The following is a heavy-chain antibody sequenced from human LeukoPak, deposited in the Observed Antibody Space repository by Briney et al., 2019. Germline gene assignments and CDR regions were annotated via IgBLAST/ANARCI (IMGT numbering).Heavy chain of an antibody. J-gene: IGHJ3*02. D-gene: IGHD2-8*01. CDR1: GFTFTGYY. CDR3: ARGYCSNGVCLDAFDI. Sequence: GASVKVSCKASGFTFTGYYMHWVRQAPGQGLEWMGWINPNSGGTNYAQKFQGRVTMTRDTSISTAYMELSRLRSDDTAVFYCARGYCSNGVCLDAFDIWGQGTMVTVSS. CDR2: INPNSGGT. V-gene: IGHV1-2*02.